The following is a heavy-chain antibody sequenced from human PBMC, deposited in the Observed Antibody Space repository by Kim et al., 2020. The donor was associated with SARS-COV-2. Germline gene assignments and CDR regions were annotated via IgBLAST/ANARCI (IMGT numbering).Heavy chain of an antibody. CDR1: GGSISSYF. CDR3: ARDRRGYDFWSAYYTAAPYFDY. D-gene: IGHD3-3*01. J-gene: IGHJ4*02. Sequence: SETLSLTCTVSGGSISSYFWSWIQQPPGKGLEWIGYIFYSGSTNYNPSLKSRVTISIDTSKNQFSLKLSSVTAADTAVYYCARDRRGYDFWSAYYTAAPYFDYWGQGTLVTVSS. V-gene: IGHV4-59*01. CDR2: IFYSGST.